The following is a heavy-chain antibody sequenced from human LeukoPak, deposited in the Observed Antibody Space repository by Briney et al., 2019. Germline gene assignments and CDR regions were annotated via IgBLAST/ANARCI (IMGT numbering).Heavy chain of an antibody. CDR2: IYSSGST. D-gene: IGHD6-19*01. CDR1: GGSFSSYY. J-gene: IGHJ4*02. CDR3: VGGGIAVAGTDY. V-gene: IGHV4-59*12. Sequence: SETLSLTCAVYGGSFSSYYWSWIRQPPGKGLEWIGCIYSSGSTNYNPSLKSRVTISVDTSKNQFSLKLSSVTAADTAVYYCVGGGIAVAGTDYWGQGTLVTVSS.